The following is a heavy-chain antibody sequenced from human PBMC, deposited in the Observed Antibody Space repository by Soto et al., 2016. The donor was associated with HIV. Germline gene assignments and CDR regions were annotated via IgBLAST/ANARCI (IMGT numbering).Heavy chain of an antibody. V-gene: IGHV3-23*01. J-gene: IGHJ2*01. CDR2: ISRDGGQK. CDR1: GFTFSSNG. D-gene: IGHD6-19*01. CDR3: AKIGVIGNWYFDI. Sequence: EVQLLASGGGLVQPGGSLRLPCAASGFTFSSNGMSWVRQAPGKGPEWVSSISRDGGQKFYADSVKGRFTISRDNSKNTLYLQMNSLRAEDTAIYYCAKIGVIGNWYFDIWGRGTLVTVSS.